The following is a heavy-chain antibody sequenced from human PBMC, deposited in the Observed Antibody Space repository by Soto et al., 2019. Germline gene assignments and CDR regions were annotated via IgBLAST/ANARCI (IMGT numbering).Heavy chain of an antibody. D-gene: IGHD3-10*01. J-gene: IGHJ6*03. Sequence: PGGSLRLSCAASGFTFSSYAMSWVRQAPGKGLEWVSAISGSGGSTYYADSVKGRFTISRDNSKNTLYLQMNSLRAEATAVYYCAKSPRANYYGSGPLYYYYYMDVWGKGTTVTVSS. CDR2: ISGSGGST. CDR1: GFTFSSYA. V-gene: IGHV3-23*01. CDR3: AKSPRANYYGSGPLYYYYYMDV.